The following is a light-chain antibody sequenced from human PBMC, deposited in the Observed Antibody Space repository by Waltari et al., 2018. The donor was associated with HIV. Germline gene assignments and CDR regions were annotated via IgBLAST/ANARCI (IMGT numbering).Light chain of an antibody. CDR1: QAIPSNF. V-gene: IGKV3-20*01. J-gene: IGKJ4*01. Sequence: VLTQSPGTLSLSPGNGASLSCRASQAIPSNFLAWYQQRPGQTPRLLIDEVSSRAAGVPGRFSGSGSATDFTLTIARLEPEDFAVYYCQQYDNSFPLTFGGGTKVEI. CDR3: QQYDNSFPLT. CDR2: EVS.